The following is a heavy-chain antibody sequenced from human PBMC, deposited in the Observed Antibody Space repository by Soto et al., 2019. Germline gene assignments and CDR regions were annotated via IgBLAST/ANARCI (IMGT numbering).Heavy chain of an antibody. D-gene: IGHD3-22*01. Sequence: QVQLVQSGAEVKKPGSLVKVSCKASGGTFRSYSISWVRQAPGQGLEWMGGIIPIFDITNHAQKFQGRVTITADESTSTAYMELSSLGSDDTAVYYCARPDEGGYSSNHHYYYALDVWGQGTTVTV. CDR2: IIPIFDIT. J-gene: IGHJ6*02. CDR3: ARPDEGGYSSNHHYYYALDV. V-gene: IGHV1-69*01. CDR1: GGTFRSYS.